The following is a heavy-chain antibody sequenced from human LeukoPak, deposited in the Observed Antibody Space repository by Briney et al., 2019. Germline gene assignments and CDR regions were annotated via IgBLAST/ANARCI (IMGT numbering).Heavy chain of an antibody. V-gene: IGHV4-4*09. Sequence: SETLSLNRRVSGDSEGIRYWSRIRQSPGKGLEWIGFIQDSGITDYNPSLKSRLLMSLDISKNQFSLNLRSVTAADTAVYYRAGRGHRHSRDWGQGSLVTISS. D-gene: IGHD2-15*01. CDR1: GDSEGIRY. CDR3: AGRGHRHSRD. J-gene: IGHJ1*01. CDR2: IQDSGIT.